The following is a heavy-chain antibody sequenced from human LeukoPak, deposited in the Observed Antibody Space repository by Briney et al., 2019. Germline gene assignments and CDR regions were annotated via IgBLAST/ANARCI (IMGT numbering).Heavy chain of an antibody. Sequence: GGSLRLSCAASGFTFSTYWMTWVRQAPGKGLEWVANIKQDGSEKYYVDSVKGRFTISRDNAKNSLYLQMNSLRAEDTAVYYCAKDRGSGSVVGKYFQHWGQGTLVTVSS. CDR1: GFTFSTYW. D-gene: IGHD2-21*01. CDR3: AKDRGSGSVVGKYFQH. V-gene: IGHV3-7*01. J-gene: IGHJ1*01. CDR2: IKQDGSEK.